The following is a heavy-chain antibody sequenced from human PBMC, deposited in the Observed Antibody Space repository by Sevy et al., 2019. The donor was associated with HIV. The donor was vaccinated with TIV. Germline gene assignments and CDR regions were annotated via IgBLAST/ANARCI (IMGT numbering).Heavy chain of an antibody. CDR1: GGTFSSYA. J-gene: IGHJ3*02. CDR3: ARQGYCSGGSCHDAFDI. CDR2: IIPIFGTA. Sequence: ASVKVSWKASGGTFSSYAISWVRQAPGQGLEWMGGIIPIFGTANHAQKFQGRVTITADESTSTAYMELSSLRSEDMAVYYCARQGYCSGGSCHDAFDIWGQGTMVTVSS. V-gene: IGHV1-69*13. D-gene: IGHD2-15*01.